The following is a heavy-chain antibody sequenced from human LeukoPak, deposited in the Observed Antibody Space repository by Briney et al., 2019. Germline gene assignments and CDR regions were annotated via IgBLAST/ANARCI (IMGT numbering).Heavy chain of an antibody. J-gene: IGHJ3*02. D-gene: IGHD6-13*01. CDR1: GDSISTYY. CDR3: ARYQLVPGYSDAFDI. CDR2: IHYSGNT. Sequence: PSETLSLTCTVSGDSISTYYWSWIRQPPGKGLELVGYIHYSGNTNYNPSLKSRVTISVDTSKNQFSLKLTSVTTKDTAVYFCARYQLVPGYSDAFDIWGQGTLVTVSS. V-gene: IGHV4-59*01.